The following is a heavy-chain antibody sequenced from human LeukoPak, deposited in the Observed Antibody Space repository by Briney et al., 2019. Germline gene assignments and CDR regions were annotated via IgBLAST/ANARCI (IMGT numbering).Heavy chain of an antibody. V-gene: IGHV1-2*06. CDR3: ASYGPIVGSPFDY. D-gene: IGHD3-22*01. CDR2: INPNSGGT. J-gene: IGHJ4*02. CDR1: GYTFTSYY. Sequence: GASVKVSCKASGYTFTSYYMHWVRQAPGQGLEWMGRINPNSGGTNYAQKFQGRVTMTRDTSISTAYMELSRLRSDDTAVYYCASYGPIVGSPFDYWGQGTLVTVSS.